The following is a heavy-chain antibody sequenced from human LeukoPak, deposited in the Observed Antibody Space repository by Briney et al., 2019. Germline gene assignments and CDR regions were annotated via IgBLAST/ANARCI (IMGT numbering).Heavy chain of an antibody. J-gene: IGHJ6*03. CDR2: IIPIFGTA. D-gene: IGHD4-11*01. V-gene: IGHV1-69*05. CDR3: ARGGGDTVTTSFYYYMDV. CDR1: GGTFSSYA. Sequence: SVKVSCKASGGTFSSYAISWVRQAPGQGLEWMGGIIPIFGTANYAQKFQGRVTITTDESTSTACMELSSLRSEDTAVYYCARGGGDTVTTSFYYYMDVWGKGTTVTVSS.